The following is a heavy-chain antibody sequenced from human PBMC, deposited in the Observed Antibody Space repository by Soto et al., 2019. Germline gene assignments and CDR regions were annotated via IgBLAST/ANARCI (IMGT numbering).Heavy chain of an antibody. CDR3: AGGLDDYVWGNQPVSL. Sequence: PSQTLSLTCAISGDSVSSNSAAWNWIRQSPSRGLEWLGRTYYRSKWYNDYAVSVKSRITINPDTSKNQFSLKLSSVTAADTAVYYCAGGLDDYVWGNQPVSLWGQGTTVTVSS. V-gene: IGHV6-1*01. D-gene: IGHD3-16*01. CDR1: GDSVSSNSAA. J-gene: IGHJ6*02. CDR2: TYYRSKWYN.